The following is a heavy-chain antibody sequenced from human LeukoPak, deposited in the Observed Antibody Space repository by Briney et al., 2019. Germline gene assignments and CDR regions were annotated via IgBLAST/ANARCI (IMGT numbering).Heavy chain of an antibody. CDR3: AKGLSTSYYSDFDY. J-gene: IGHJ4*02. CDR1: GFTVGRNW. CDR2: SEGDDSTT. V-gene: IGHV3-74*03. Sequence: GGSLRLSCAASGFTVGRNWMHWVRQAPGKGLVWVSRSEGDDSTTTYADSVKGRFTVSRDTAKNTLYLQMNSLRVEDTAVYYCAKGLSTSYYSDFDYWGQGTLVTVSS. D-gene: IGHD2-2*01.